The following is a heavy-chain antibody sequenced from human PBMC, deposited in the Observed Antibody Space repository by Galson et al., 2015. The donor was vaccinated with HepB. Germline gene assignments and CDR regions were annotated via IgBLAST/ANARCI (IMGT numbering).Heavy chain of an antibody. CDR3: ARQVKEYHFDSKRAFDI. CDR1: GGSISTGRYY. D-gene: IGHD3-22*01. V-gene: IGHV4-39*01. J-gene: IGHJ3*02. CDR2: IYYSGNT. Sequence: SETLSLTCTVFGGSISTGRYYWAWIRQPPGKGLEWIGSIYYSGNTYYYPSLKSRLTISIDTSENQFSLKLSSVTAADTAIYYCARQVKEYHFDSKRAFDIWGQGTMVTVSS.